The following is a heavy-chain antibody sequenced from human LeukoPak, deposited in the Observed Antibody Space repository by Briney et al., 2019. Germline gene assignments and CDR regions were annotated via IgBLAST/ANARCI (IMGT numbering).Heavy chain of an antibody. D-gene: IGHD3-16*01. CDR1: GYTFTSYY. Sequence: ASVKVSCKASGYTFTSYYIHWVRQAPGQGLEWMGMINPRGGSTSYAQKFQGRVTMTRDMSTSTLYMEVSSLRSEDTAVYYCTRSAGEPPAYAFDIWGQGTMVSVSS. V-gene: IGHV1-46*01. J-gene: IGHJ3*02. CDR2: INPRGGST. CDR3: TRSAGEPPAYAFDI.